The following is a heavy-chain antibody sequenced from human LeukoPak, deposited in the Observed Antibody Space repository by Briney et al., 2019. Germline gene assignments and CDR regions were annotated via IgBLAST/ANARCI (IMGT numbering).Heavy chain of an antibody. V-gene: IGHV4-39*07. Sequence: TSETLSLTCTVSGGSISSSSYYWGWIRQPPGKGLEWIGSIYYSGSTYYNPYLKSRVTISVDTSKNQFSLKLSSVTAADTAVYYCARDRISSDSSGSYWYFDLWGRGTLVTVSS. J-gene: IGHJ2*01. CDR3: ARDRISSDSSGSYWYFDL. CDR1: GGSISSSSYY. D-gene: IGHD3-22*01. CDR2: IYYSGST.